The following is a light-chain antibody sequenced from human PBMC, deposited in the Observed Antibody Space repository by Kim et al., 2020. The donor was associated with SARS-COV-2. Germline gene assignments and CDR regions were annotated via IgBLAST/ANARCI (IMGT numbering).Light chain of an antibody. CDR3: NSRGSNDNVL. V-gene: IGLV3-19*01. J-gene: IGLJ2*01. CDR2: GKN. CDR1: SLRSYY. Sequence: VALGQTVRITCQGDSLRSYYATWYQQKPGQAPIVVIYGKNNRPSGIPDRFSGSSSGDTASLTITGTQAGEEADYYCNSRGSNDNVLFGGGTKLTVL.